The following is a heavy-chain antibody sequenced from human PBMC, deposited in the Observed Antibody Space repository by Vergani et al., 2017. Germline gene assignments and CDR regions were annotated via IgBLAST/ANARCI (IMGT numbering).Heavy chain of an antibody. J-gene: IGHJ6*02. CDR1: GFTFDDYA. V-gene: IGHV3-9*01. CDR3: AKNRLLWFGDPGGMDV. D-gene: IGHD3-10*01. Sequence: EVQLVESGGGLVQPGRSLRLSCAASGFTFDDYAMHWVRQAPGKGLEWVSGISWDSGSIGYADSVKGRFTISRDNAKNSLYLQMNSLRAEDTAVYYCAKNRLLWFGDPGGMDVWGQGTTVTVSS. CDR2: ISWDSGSI.